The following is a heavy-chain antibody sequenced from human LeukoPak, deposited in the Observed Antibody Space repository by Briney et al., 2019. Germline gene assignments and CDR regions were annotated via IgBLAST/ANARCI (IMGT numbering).Heavy chain of an antibody. CDR3: AKEGPAAMYYFDN. V-gene: IGHV3-30*04. J-gene: IGHJ4*02. Sequence: PGGSLRLSCTASGFTFSIYSMHWVRQAPDKGLEWVAVTSYDGSNKYYADSVKGRFTISRDNPKNTLYLQMNSLRAEDTAVYYCAKEGPAAMYYFDNWGQGTLVTVSS. CDR1: GFTFSIYS. CDR2: TSYDGSNK. D-gene: IGHD2-2*01.